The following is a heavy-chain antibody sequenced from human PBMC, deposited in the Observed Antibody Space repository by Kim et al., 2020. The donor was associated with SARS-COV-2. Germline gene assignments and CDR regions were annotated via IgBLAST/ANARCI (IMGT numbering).Heavy chain of an antibody. CDR1: GYTFTAYY. J-gene: IGHJ6*02. Sequence: ASVKVSCKASGYTFTAYYVHWVRQAPGQGLEWMGRISPNSGATNYAQKFQGRVTMTRDTSISTVYMTLSRLTSDDTAIYYCARGIRSSSWSYYYYYGMDVWGQGTTVTVSS. V-gene: IGHV1-2*06. CDR2: ISPNSGAT. CDR3: ARGIRSSSWSYYYYYGMDV. D-gene: IGHD6-13*01.